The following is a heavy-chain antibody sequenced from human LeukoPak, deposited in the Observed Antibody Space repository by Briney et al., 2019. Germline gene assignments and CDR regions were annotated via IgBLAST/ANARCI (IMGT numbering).Heavy chain of an antibody. CDR3: ARDRETVTTGFEGFDP. Sequence: GGSLRLSCAASGFTFSSYGMRWVRQAPGKGLEWVTVIWYDGSNKYYADSVKGRFTISRDNSKNTLYLQMSSLRAEDTAVYYCARDRETVTTGFEGFDPWGQGTLVTVSS. J-gene: IGHJ5*02. CDR2: IWYDGSNK. D-gene: IGHD4-17*01. CDR1: GFTFSSYG. V-gene: IGHV3-33*01.